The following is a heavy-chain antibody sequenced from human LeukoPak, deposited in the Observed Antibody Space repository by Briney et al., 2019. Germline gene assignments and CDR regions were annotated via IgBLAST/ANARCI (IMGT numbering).Heavy chain of an antibody. V-gene: IGHV1-69*05. CDR1: GGTFSSYA. CDR3: ARDMYYYDSSGYYFDY. CDR2: IIPIFGTA. J-gene: IGHJ4*02. Sequence: SVKVSCKASGGTFSSYAISWVRQAPGQGLEWMGRIIPIFGTANYAQKFQGRVTITTDESTSTAYMELSSLRSEDTAVYYCARDMYYYDSSGYYFDYWGQGTLVTVSP. D-gene: IGHD3-22*01.